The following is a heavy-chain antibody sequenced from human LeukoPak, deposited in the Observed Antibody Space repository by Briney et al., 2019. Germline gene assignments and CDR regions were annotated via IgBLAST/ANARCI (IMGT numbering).Heavy chain of an antibody. CDR3: ATSGLYSSGYPALDY. V-gene: IGHV5-51*01. CDR1: GYSFTSYW. D-gene: IGHD3-22*01. J-gene: IGHJ4*02. CDR2: IYPGDSDT. Sequence: RTGESLKISCKGSGYSFTSYWIGWVRQMPGKGLEWMGIIYPGDSDTRYSPSFQGQVTISADKSISTAYLQWSSLKASDTAMYYCATSGLYSSGYPALDYWGQGTLVTVSS.